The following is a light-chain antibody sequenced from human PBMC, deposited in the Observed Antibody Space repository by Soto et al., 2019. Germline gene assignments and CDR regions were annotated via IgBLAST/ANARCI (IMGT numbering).Light chain of an antibody. CDR3: QQYGRSLVYT. CDR2: GAS. J-gene: IGKJ2*01. V-gene: IGKV3-20*01. Sequence: DIVLTQSPGTLPLSPGERATLSCRTSRSISSSYLAWYQPKPGQAPRLLIYGASIRATGIPDRFSGSGYGTDCTLTISRLEPEDFAVYYCQQYGRSLVYTFGQGTKLEIK. CDR1: RSISSSY.